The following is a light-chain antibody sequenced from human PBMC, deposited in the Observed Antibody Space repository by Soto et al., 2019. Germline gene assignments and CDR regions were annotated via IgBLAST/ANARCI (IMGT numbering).Light chain of an antibody. CDR1: SRDIDNYNY. V-gene: IGLV2-14*01. J-gene: IGLJ2*01. CDR3: SSYTSSSTRV. Sequence: QSALTQPASVSGSPGQSITISCTGTSRDIDNYNYVSWYQHHPGKAPKLLIYEVSHRPAGVSNRFSGSKSGNMASLTISGLQADDEAHYYCSSYTSSSTRVFGGGTKLTVL. CDR2: EVS.